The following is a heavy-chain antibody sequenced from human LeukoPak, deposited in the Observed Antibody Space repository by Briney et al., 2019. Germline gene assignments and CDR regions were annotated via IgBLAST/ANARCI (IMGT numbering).Heavy chain of an antibody. CDR2: ISSSSSYI. D-gene: IGHD1-26*01. Sequence: GGSLRLSCAASGFTFSSYSMNWVRQAPGKGLEWVSSISSSSSYIYYADSVKGRFTISRDNAKNSLYLQMNSLRAEDTAVYYCARDDCGSYGIIDYWGQGTLVTVSS. J-gene: IGHJ4*02. V-gene: IGHV3-21*01. CDR3: ARDDCGSYGIIDY. CDR1: GFTFSSYS.